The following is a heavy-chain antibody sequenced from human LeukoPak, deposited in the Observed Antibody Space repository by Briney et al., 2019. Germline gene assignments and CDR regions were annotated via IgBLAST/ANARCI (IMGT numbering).Heavy chain of an antibody. V-gene: IGHV3-23*01. CDR3: AKEDGYLGIAVAGSYFDY. CDR2: ISGSGGST. J-gene: IGHJ4*02. D-gene: IGHD6-19*01. CDR1: GFTFSSHA. Sequence: PGGSLRLSCAASGFTFSSHAMTWVRQAPGKGVEWVPGISGSGGSTDYADSVEGRFTISRDNSKNTLYVQMNSLRAEDTAVYYCAKEDGYLGIAVAGSYFDYWGQGTLVTVSS.